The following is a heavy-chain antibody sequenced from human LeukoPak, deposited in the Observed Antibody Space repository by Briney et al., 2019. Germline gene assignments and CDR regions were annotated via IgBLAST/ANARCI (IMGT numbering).Heavy chain of an antibody. D-gene: IGHD3-22*01. CDR1: GYTFTSYA. J-gene: IGHJ4*02. CDR2: ISAYNGNT. Sequence: ASVKVSCKASGYTFTSYAITWVRQAPGQGLEWMGWISAYNGNTNYAQKLQGRVTMTTDTSTSTAYMELRSLRSDDTAVYYCARLGYSYYDSRGYYYFDYWGQGTLVTVSS. V-gene: IGHV1-18*01. CDR3: ARLGYSYYDSRGYYYFDY.